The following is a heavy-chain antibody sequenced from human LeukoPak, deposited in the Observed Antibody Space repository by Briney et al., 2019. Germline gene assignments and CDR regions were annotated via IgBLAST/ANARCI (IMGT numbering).Heavy chain of an antibody. J-gene: IGHJ6*02. CDR2: ISGSGGST. CDR1: GFTFSSYA. D-gene: IGHD3-9*01. Sequence: GGSLRLSCAASGFTFSSYAMSWVRQAPGKGLEWVSAISGSGGSTYYADSVKGRFTISRDNSKNTLYLQMNSLRAEDTAVYYCAKVSYDILTGYYNYYYYGMDVWGQGTTVTVSS. V-gene: IGHV3-23*01. CDR3: AKVSYDILTGYYNYYYYGMDV.